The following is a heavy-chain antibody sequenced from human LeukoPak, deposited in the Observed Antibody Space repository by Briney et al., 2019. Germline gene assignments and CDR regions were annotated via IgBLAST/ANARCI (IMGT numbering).Heavy chain of an antibody. CDR1: GYTFTGYY. J-gene: IGHJ4*02. CDR2: INPNSGGT. CDR3: ARDRDGDYGLTGYFDY. D-gene: IGHD4-17*01. Sequence: ASVKVSCKASGYTFTGYYMHWVRQAPGQGLEWMGWINPNSGGTNYAQKFQGRVTMTRDTSISTAYMELSRLRSDDTAVYYCARDRDGDYGLTGYFDYWGQGTLVTVPS. V-gene: IGHV1-2*02.